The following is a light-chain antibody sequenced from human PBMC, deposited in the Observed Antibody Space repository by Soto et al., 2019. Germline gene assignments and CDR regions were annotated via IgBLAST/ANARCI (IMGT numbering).Light chain of an antibody. Sequence: EIGLTQSPGTLSLSPGERATLSCRASQSVTSNYLAWYQQKPGQAPSLVIYGASSRATGIPDRFSGSGSGTDFTLTITKLEPEDFAVYYCQQYGSSPTCGQGTKVEIK. J-gene: IGKJ1*01. CDR2: GAS. V-gene: IGKV3-20*01. CDR1: QSVTSNY. CDR3: QQYGSSPT.